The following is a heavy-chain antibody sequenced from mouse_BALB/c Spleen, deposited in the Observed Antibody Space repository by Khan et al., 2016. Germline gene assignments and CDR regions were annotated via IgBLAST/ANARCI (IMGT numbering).Heavy chain of an antibody. CDR1: GFTFSSYT. Sequence: EVELVESGGGLVQPGGSLKLSCAASGFTFSSYTMSWVRQTPEKRLEWVAYIRNGGGSTYYPDTVTSRCTITGDNAKRTLYLQQSRLKSEDTARCYCARGRRYFHVWGAGTAVTVSS. J-gene: IGHJ1*01. CDR2: IRNGGGST. V-gene: IGHV5-12-2*01. CDR3: ARGRRYFHV.